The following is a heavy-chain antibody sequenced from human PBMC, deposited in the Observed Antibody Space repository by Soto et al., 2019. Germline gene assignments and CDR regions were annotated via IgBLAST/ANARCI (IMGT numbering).Heavy chain of an antibody. CDR2: LHSGGDT. V-gene: IGHV3-53*04. Sequence: EVQLVESGGGLVQPGGSLRLSCVASGIPVSSNYMTWVRQAPGKGLDWVSGLHSGGDTYYANSVKGRFTISRHDSTNTLFLQMNSLTAEDTAVYYCARDGPYYYASRMDVWGQGTTVTVSS. CDR3: ARDGPYYYASRMDV. J-gene: IGHJ6*02. CDR1: GIPVSSNY. D-gene: IGHD3-10*01.